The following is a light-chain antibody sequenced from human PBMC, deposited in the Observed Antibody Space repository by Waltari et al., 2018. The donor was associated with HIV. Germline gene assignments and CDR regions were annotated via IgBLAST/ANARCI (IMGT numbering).Light chain of an antibody. J-gene: IGLJ1*01. CDR1: RSDVGRTKY. CDR2: DVS. Sequence: QSALTQPASVSGSPGQSITISCTGTRSDVGRTKYVSWHQQYPGEAPKLIIHDVSDRPSGISNRFSGSKSGNMASLTISGLQTEDEADYYCSSYTSSSTYVFGTGTRVTVL. CDR3: SSYTSSSTYV. V-gene: IGLV2-14*03.